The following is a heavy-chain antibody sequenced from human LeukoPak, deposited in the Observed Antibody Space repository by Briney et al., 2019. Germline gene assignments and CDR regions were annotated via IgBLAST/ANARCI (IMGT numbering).Heavy chain of an antibody. D-gene: IGHD6-25*01. V-gene: IGHV3-23*01. CDR3: AKNGYNSGWYDS. CDR2: ISASGYTT. J-gene: IGHJ5*01. CDR1: GFTFDDYA. Sequence: GGSLRLSCAASGFTFDDYAMSWVRQAPGKGLEWVSRISASGYTTYYADSVKGRFTLSRDNSKNTLYLQMNSLRAEDTALYYCAKNGYNSGWYDSWGQGILVTVSS.